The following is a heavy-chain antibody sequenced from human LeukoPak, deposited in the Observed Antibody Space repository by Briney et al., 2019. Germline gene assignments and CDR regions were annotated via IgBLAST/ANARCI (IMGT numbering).Heavy chain of an antibody. CDR1: GFTFSTYW. J-gene: IGHJ4*02. CDR3: ARAIAAAGSY. Sequence: GGSLRLSCAASGFTFSTYWMTWVRQAPGKGLEWVANINQDGSKKYYVDSVKGRFTISRDNAKNSLYLQMNSLRAEDTAVYYCARAIAAAGSYWGQGTLVTVSS. D-gene: IGHD6-13*01. V-gene: IGHV3-7*01. CDR2: INQDGSKK.